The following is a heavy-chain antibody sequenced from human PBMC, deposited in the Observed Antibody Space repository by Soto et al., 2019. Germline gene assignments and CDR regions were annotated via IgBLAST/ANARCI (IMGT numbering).Heavy chain of an antibody. CDR3: ARATRTTVTDF. V-gene: IGHV4-61*01. CDR2: IYYSGST. Sequence: SDTLSLTCTVSCGSVSSDTYYWSWIRQPPGKGLECIGYIYYSGSTNYNPSLRSRVTISFATSKNQFSLMLSSVTAAVTAVYFCARATRTTVTDFWGQGTLVTVSS. CDR1: CGSVSSDTYY. D-gene: IGHD4-17*01. J-gene: IGHJ4*02.